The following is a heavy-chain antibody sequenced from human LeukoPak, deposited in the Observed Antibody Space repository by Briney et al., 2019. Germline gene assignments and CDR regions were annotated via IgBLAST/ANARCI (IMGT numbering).Heavy chain of an antibody. Sequence: SETLSLTCTVSGGSISSGSYYWSWIRQPAGKGLEWTGRIYTSGSTNYNPSLKSRVTISVDTSKNQFSLKLSSVTAADTAVYYCARATWELLGERFDYWGQGTLVTVSS. CDR2: IYTSGST. D-gene: IGHD1-26*01. CDR3: ARATWELLGERFDY. CDR1: GGSISSGSYY. V-gene: IGHV4-61*02. J-gene: IGHJ4*02.